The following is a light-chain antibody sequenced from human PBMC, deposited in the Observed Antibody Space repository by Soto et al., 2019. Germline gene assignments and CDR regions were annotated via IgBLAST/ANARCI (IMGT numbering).Light chain of an antibody. CDR2: AAS. CDR3: QNYNSAPWT. CDR1: QGISKY. J-gene: IGKJ1*01. Sequence: DIQMTQSPSSLSASVGDRVTITCRASQGISKYVAWYQQKPGKGPKLLIYAASTLQSGVPSRFSGSGSGTDFTLTISSLQPEDSATYYCQNYNSAPWTFGQGTKVEIK. V-gene: IGKV1-27*01.